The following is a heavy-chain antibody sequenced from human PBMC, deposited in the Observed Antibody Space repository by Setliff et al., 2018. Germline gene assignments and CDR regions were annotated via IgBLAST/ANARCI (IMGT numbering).Heavy chain of an antibody. Sequence: SVKVSCKASGYTLTKYYMHWVRQAPGQGLEWMGGTIPMFGTTEYAQKFQGRLTIITDESTNTAFMQLSSLRSDDTAVYYCVREGVDSRSSTDYRYYMDVWGKGTTVTVSS. CDR1: GYTLTKYY. V-gene: IGHV1-69*05. CDR3: VREGVDSRSSTDYRYYMDV. J-gene: IGHJ6*03. D-gene: IGHD3-22*01. CDR2: TIPMFGTT.